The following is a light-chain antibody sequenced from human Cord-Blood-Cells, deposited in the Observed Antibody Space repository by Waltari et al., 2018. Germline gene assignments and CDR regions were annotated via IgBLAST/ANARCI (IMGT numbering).Light chain of an antibody. CDR3: QQYYSYPLYT. V-gene: IGKV1-8*01. CDR2: AAS. CDR1: QGISSY. Sequence: AIRMTQSPSSLSASTGDRVTITCRASQGISSYLASYQQKPGKAPKLLIYAASTLQSGVPSRFSGSGAGTDFTLTISCLQSEDFATYYCQQYYSYPLYTFGQGTKLEIK. J-gene: IGKJ2*01.